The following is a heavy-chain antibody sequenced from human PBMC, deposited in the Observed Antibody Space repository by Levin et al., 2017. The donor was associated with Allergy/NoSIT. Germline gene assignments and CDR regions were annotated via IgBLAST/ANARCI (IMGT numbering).Heavy chain of an antibody. CDR3: ARYPRDSTGDYYFDY. V-gene: IGHV1-18*01. J-gene: IGHJ4*02. D-gene: IGHD1-1*01. CDR1: GYTFANYA. CDR2: INTYNGDT. Sequence: ASVKVSCKASGYTFANYAFTWVRQAPGQGLEWMGWINTYNGDTKYVQKFQGRVTMTTDTSTSTAYMELRSLTSDDTAVYYCARYPRDSTGDYYFDYWGQGTLVTVSS.